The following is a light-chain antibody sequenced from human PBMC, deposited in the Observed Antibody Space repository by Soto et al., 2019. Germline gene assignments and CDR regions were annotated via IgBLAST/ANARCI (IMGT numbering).Light chain of an antibody. V-gene: IGKV1-5*03. J-gene: IGKJ1*01. CDR1: QSISSW. Sequence: DIQMTNFPSTLSASVLDRVHINFRASQSISSWLAWYQQKPGKAPKLLIYKASSLESGVPARFSGSGSATEFTLTISSLQPDDFAIYYCKQYNSYWKCGKGTKGDIK. CDR3: KQYNSYWK. CDR2: KAS.